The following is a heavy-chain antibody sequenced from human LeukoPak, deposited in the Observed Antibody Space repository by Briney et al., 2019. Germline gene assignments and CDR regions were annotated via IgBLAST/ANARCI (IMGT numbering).Heavy chain of an antibody. J-gene: IGHJ4*02. CDR2: IYHSGST. D-gene: IGHD3-10*01. V-gene: IGHV4-38-2*02. CDR3: ARGYYYGSGSYRASPFDY. CDR1: GYSISSGYY. Sequence: SETLSLTCTVSGYSISSGYYWGWIRQPPGKGLEWIGSIYHSGSTYYNPSLKSRVTISVDTSKNQFSLKLSSVTAADTAVYYCARGYYYGSGSYRASPFDYWGQGTLVTVSS.